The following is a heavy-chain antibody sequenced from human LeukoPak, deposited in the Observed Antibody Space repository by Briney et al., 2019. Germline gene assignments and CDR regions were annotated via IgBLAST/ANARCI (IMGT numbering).Heavy chain of an antibody. CDR2: IKSKTDGGTT. CDR3: TTDPRSWGSTVDY. CDR1: GFTFSNAW. Sequence: GGSLRLSCAASGFTFSNAWMSWVRQAPGKGLEWVGRIKSKTDGGTTDYAAPVKGRFTISRDDSKNTLYLQMNSLKTEDTAVYCCTTDPRSWGSTVDYWGQGTLVTVSS. D-gene: IGHD3-16*01. V-gene: IGHV3-15*01. J-gene: IGHJ4*02.